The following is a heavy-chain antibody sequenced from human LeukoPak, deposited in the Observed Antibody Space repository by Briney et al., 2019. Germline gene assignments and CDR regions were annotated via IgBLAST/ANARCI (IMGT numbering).Heavy chain of an antibody. CDR2: ISSSGSTI. V-gene: IGHV3-48*02. J-gene: IGHJ2*01. CDR1: GFTFRSYS. CDR3: ATVAMEDWYFDL. D-gene: IGHD5-18*01. Sequence: GGSLRLSCVASGFTFRSYSMNWVRQAPGKGLEWVSYISSSGSTIYYADAVKGRFTISRDNAKNSMYLQMSSLRDEDTAVYYCATVAMEDWYFDLWGRGTLVTVSS.